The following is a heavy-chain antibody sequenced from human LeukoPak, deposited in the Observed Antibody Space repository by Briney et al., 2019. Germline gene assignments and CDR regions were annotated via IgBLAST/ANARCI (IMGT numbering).Heavy chain of an antibody. CDR2: INHSGST. V-gene: IGHV4-34*01. J-gene: IGHJ4*02. D-gene: IGHD5-18*01. CDR1: GGSFSGYN. Sequence: PSETLSLTCAVYGGSFSGYNWSWIRQPPGKGLEWIGEINHSGSTNYNPSLKSRVTISVDTSKNQFSLKLSSVTAADTAVYYCARVQMGYSYGSIDYWGQGTLVTVSS. CDR3: ARVQMGYSYGSIDY.